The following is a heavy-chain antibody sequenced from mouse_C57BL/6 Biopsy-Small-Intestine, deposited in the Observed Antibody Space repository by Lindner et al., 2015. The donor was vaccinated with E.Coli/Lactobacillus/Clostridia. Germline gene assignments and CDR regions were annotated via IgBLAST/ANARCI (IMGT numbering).Heavy chain of an antibody. V-gene: IGHV14-3*01. Sequence: VQLQESGAELVRPGASVKLSCTASGFNIKDDYMHWVKQRPEQGLEWIGRIDPANGNTKYAPKFQDKATITADTSSNTAYLQLSSLTSEDTAVYYCARREGYLYWGQGTLVTVSA. J-gene: IGHJ3*01. D-gene: IGHD2-3*01. CDR3: ARREGYLY. CDR1: GFNIKDDY. CDR2: IDPANGNT.